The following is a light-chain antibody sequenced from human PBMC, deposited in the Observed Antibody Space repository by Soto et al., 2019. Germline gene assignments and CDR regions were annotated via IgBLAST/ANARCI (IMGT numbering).Light chain of an antibody. CDR3: QQYKHWPRT. CDR2: GAS. J-gene: IGKJ1*01. CDR1: QSVSSS. Sequence: EILMTQSPATLSVSPGERATLSCRASQSVSSSLAWYQQKPGQAPRLLIYGASTRATGIPARFSGSGSGTELTLTISSLQSEDFAVYYCQQYKHWPRTFGQGTKVDIK. V-gene: IGKV3-15*01.